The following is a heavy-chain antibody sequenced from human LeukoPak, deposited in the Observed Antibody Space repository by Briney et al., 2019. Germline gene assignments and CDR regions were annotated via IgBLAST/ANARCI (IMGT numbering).Heavy chain of an antibody. D-gene: IGHD4-17*01. J-gene: IGHJ6*02. CDR1: GYTFTGYY. V-gene: IGHV1-2*02. Sequence: GASVKVSCKASGYTFTGYYMHWVRQAPGQGLEWMGWINPNSGGTNYAQKFQGRVTMTRDTSISTAYMELSRLRSDDTAVYYCARELRTVTTPPKHGMDVWGQGTTVTVSS. CDR2: INPNSGGT. CDR3: ARELRTVTTPPKHGMDV.